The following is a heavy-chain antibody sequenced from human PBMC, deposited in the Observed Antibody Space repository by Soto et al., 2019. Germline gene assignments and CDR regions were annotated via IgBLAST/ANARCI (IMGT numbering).Heavy chain of an antibody. CDR1: GYTFTSYG. Sequence: ASVKVSCKXSGYTFTSYGISWVRQAPGQGLEWMGWISAYNGNTNYAQKLQGRVTMTTDTSTSTAYMELSSLRSEDTAVYYCARDLNRGRSGYYGMDVWGQGTTVTVSS. CDR3: ARDLNRGRSGYYGMDV. CDR2: ISAYNGNT. J-gene: IGHJ6*02. V-gene: IGHV1-18*01.